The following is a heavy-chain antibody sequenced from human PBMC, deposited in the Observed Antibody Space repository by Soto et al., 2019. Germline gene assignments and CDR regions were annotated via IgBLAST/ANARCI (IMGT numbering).Heavy chain of an antibody. J-gene: IGHJ3*02. CDR1: GYTFTSYY. CDR3: ARGMVRGVIITRGAFDI. D-gene: IGHD3-10*01. CDR2: INPSGGST. Sequence: ASVKVSCKASGYTFTSYYMHWVRQAPGQGLEWMGIINPSGGSTSYAQKFQGRVTMTRDTSTSTVYMELSSLRSEDTAVYYCARGMVRGVIITRGAFDIWGQGTMVTVS. V-gene: IGHV1-46*01.